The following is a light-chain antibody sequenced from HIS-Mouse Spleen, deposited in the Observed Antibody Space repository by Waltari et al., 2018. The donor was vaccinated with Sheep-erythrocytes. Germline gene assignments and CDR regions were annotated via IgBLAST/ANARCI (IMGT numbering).Light chain of an antibody. CDR3: CSYAGSYTVV. CDR1: SSDVGGYNY. J-gene: IGLJ2*01. Sequence: QSALTQPRSVSGSPGPSVTISCTGTSSDVGGYNYVSWYQQHPGKAPKLMIYDVSKRPSGVPGTFAGSKSRNTASLTISGLQAEDEADYYCCSYAGSYTVVFGGGTKLTVL. V-gene: IGLV2-11*01. CDR2: DVS.